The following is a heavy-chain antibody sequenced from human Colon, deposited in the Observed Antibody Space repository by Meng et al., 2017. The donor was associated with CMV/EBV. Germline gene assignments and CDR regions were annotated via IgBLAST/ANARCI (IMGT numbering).Heavy chain of an antibody. Sequence: GGSLRLSCAASGFTFSNYWMHWVRQVPGKGLVWVARTNSDGSTLTYADSVRGRFTVSRDNTKNTLYLQMTNLRGEDTALYYCARPTSPSYSDFVLVWGQGTLVTVSS. CDR3: ARPTSPSYSDFVLV. CDR1: GFTFSNYW. J-gene: IGHJ1*01. V-gene: IGHV3-74*03. CDR2: TNSDGSTL. D-gene: IGHD5-18*01.